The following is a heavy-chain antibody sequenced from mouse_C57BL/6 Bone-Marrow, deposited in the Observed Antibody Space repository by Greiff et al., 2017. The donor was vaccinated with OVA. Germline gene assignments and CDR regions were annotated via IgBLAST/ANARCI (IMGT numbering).Heavy chain of an antibody. CDR3: ARRRWYFDV. V-gene: IGHV1-59*01. CDR2: IDPSDSYT. J-gene: IGHJ1*03. CDR1: GYTFTSYW. Sequence: LQQPGAELVRPGTSVKLSCKASGYTFTSYWMHWVKQRPGQGLEWIGVIDPSDSYTNYNQKFKGKATLTVDTSSSTAYMQLSSLTSEDSAVYYCARRRWYFDVWGTGTTVTVSS.